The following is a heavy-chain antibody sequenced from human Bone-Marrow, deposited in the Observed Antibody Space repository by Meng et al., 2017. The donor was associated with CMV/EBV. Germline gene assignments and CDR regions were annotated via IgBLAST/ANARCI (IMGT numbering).Heavy chain of an antibody. J-gene: IGHJ4*02. CDR3: GRNRVDY. D-gene: IGHD1-14*01. CDR2: IKQDGSEK. V-gene: IGHV3-7*01. CDR1: GFTFSTYW. Sequence: GESLKISCAASGFTFSTYWMSWFRQAPGKGLEWVANIKQDGSEKFYVDSVKGRFTISRDNAKSSLYLQMNSLRAEDTAVYYCGRNRVDYWGQGTLVTVSS.